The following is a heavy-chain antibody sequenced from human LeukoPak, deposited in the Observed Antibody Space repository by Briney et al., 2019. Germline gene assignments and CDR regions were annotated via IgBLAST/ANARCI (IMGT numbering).Heavy chain of an antibody. CDR1: DGSISKAVYS. J-gene: IGHJ4*02. CDR3: ARQGIGVFDS. Sequence: SETLSLTCIVPDGSISKAVYSWGWIRQPPGKGLEWIVTIYYGGSASRNASLKSRVTISVDKSRNQFSLNLSSVTAADTAIYYCARQGIGVFDSWGQGILVTVSS. CDR2: IYYGGSA. V-gene: IGHV4-39*01. D-gene: IGHD3-16*01.